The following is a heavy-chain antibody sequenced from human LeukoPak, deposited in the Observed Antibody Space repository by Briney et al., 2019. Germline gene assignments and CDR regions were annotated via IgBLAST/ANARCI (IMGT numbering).Heavy chain of an antibody. CDR1: GFTFSSYT. CDR2: ISGSGDIT. V-gene: IGHV3-23*01. Sequence: GGSLRLSCAASGFTFSSYTMTWVRQAPGKGLEWVSVISGSGDITHYADSVKGRFTISRDNSKNTLYLQMNSLRAEDTAVYYCVKSRGRYDNSGWRTFDYWGQGTLVTVSS. D-gene: IGHD6-19*01. CDR3: VKSRGRYDNSGWRTFDY. J-gene: IGHJ4*02.